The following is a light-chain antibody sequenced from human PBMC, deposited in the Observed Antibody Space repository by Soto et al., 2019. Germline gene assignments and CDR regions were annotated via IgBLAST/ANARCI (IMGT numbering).Light chain of an antibody. CDR2: SAS. J-gene: IGKJ3*01. V-gene: IGKV1-27*01. CDR3: QEHYSGSPVA. Sequence: DIQRTQSPSSLSASVGDRVTITCRASQGIDHSLAWYQQKPWKVPNLLIYSASTLQSGVPSRFSGSGSGTDFTISIPSRHPQDVATYYCQEHYSGSPVAFGPRTKVD. CDR1: QGIDHS.